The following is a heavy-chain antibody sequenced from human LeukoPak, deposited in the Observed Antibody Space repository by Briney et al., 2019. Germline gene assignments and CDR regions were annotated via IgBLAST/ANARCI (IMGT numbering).Heavy chain of an antibody. D-gene: IGHD6-13*01. V-gene: IGHV3-23*01. CDR2: ISGGGAST. J-gene: IGHJ4*02. CDR3: AKGGSSWSRWDY. CDR1: GFTFSSHA. Sequence: GGSLRLFCAASGFTFSSHAMSWVRQAPGKGLEWVSTISGGGASTYYADSVQGRFTTSRDNSKNTVYLQMNSLRDEDTAVYYCAKGGSSWSRWDYWGQGTLVTVSS.